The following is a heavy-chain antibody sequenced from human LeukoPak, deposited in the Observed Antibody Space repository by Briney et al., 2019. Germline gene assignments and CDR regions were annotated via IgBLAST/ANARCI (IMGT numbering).Heavy chain of an antibody. CDR3: ARGGYYGSGRDAFDI. D-gene: IGHD3-10*01. CDR1: GGSFSGYY. Sequence: SETLSLTCAVYGGSFSGYYWNWIRRPPGKGLEWIGEINHSGSTNYNPSLKSRVTISVDTSKNQFSLKLSSVTAADTAVYYCARGGYYGSGRDAFDIWGQGTMVTVSS. CDR2: INHSGST. V-gene: IGHV4-34*01. J-gene: IGHJ3*02.